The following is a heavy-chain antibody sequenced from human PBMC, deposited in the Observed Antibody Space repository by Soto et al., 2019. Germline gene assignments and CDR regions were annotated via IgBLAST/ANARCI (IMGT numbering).Heavy chain of an antibody. CDR3: ARGTTGYCSSSGMDV. J-gene: IGHJ6*02. V-gene: IGHV4-31*03. CDR1: GGSISSGGYY. Sequence: PSETLSLTCTVSGGSISSGGYYWSWIRQHPGKGLEWIGYIYYSGSTYYNPSLKSRVTISVDTSKNQFSLKLSSVTAADTAVYYCARGTTGYCSSSGMDVWGQGTAVTVSS. CDR2: IYYSGST. D-gene: IGHD2-2*01.